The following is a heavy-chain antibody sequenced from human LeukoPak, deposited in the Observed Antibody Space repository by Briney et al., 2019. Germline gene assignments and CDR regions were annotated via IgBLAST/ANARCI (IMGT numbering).Heavy chain of an antibody. J-gene: IGHJ5*02. CDR1: GFTFTNYY. V-gene: IGHV1-46*01. CDR2: INPSAGGT. CDR3: ARAMATIVGSHWFDP. Sequence: ASVKVSCKASGFTFTNYYMHWVRQAPGQGLEWMGIINPSAGGTSNAQKFQGRVTMTRDTSTRTVYMEVSSLRYEDTAVYYCARAMATIVGSHWFDPWGQGTLVTVSS. D-gene: IGHD5-24*01.